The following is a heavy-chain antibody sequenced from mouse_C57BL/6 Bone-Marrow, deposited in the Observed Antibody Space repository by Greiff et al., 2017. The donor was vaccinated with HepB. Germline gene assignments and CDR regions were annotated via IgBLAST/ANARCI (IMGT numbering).Heavy chain of an antibody. CDR3: ARKCYGSSYGYFDV. V-gene: IGHV1-59*01. CDR1: GYTFTSYW. Sequence: QVQLQQPGAELVRPGTSVKLSCKASGYTFTSYWMHWVKQRPGQGLEWIGVIYPSDSYTNYNQKLKGKATLTVDTSSSTAYMQLSSLTSEDSAVYYCARKCYGSSYGYFDVWGTGTTVTVSS. CDR2: IYPSDSYT. J-gene: IGHJ1*03. D-gene: IGHD1-1*01.